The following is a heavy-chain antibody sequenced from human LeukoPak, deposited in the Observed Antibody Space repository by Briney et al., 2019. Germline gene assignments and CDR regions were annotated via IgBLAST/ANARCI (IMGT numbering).Heavy chain of an antibody. J-gene: IGHJ4*01. Sequence: GGSLRLSCAASGFTFSNYAMSWVRQSPGKGLEWVSGLSAGGAGSYCADSVKGRFTIYRDNLKNTLYLQMNSLTTGDTAVYYCAKELEGVAVTRYFDYWGQGTLVTVSS. CDR2: LSAGGAGS. CDR1: GFTFSNYA. CDR3: AKELEGVAVTRYFDY. D-gene: IGHD6-19*01. V-gene: IGHV3-23*01.